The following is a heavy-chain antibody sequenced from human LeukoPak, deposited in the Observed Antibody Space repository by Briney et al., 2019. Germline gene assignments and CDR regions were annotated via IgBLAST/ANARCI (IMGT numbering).Heavy chain of an antibody. Sequence: ASVKVSCKATGYSFTNYDISWVRQAPGQGLEWMGWISADNGNTNAAQNLQGRVTMTTDTSTSTAYMELRSLRSDDTAVYYCARVKQAGSGWYHSDNSYMDVWGKGTTVTVSS. J-gene: IGHJ6*03. CDR2: ISADNGNT. V-gene: IGHV1-18*01. D-gene: IGHD6-19*01. CDR1: GYSFTNYD. CDR3: ARVKQAGSGWYHSDNSYMDV.